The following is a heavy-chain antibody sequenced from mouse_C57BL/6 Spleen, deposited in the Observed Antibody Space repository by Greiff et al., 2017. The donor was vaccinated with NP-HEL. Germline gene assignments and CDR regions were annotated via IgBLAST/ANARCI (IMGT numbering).Heavy chain of an antibody. CDR2: IDPSSGGP. CDR3: ARDGQEAMDY. Sequence: QVQLKQPGAELVKPGASVKLSCKASGYTFTSYWMPWVQQRPGRGLEWIGRIDPSSGGPKYNEKFKSKATLTVDKPSSTAYMQLSSLTSEDSEVEYCARDGQEAMDYWGQGTSVNGSS. V-gene: IGHV1-72*01. J-gene: IGHJ4*01. D-gene: IGHD2-3*01. CDR1: GYTFTSYW.